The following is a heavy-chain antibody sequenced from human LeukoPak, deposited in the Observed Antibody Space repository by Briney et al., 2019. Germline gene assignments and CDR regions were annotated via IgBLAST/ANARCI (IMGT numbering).Heavy chain of an antibody. J-gene: IGHJ4*02. CDR2: ISGSGGSI. CDR3: AKGTFLKSTSCYFDY. CDR1: GGSISSGGYS. Sequence: PSETLSLTCAVSGGSISSGGYSWSWVRQAPGKGLEWVSAISGSGGSIYYADSVKGRFTISRDNSKNTLYLQMNSLRAEDTAVYYCAKGTFLKSTSCYFDYWGQGTLVTVSS. V-gene: IGHV3-23*01. D-gene: IGHD2-2*01.